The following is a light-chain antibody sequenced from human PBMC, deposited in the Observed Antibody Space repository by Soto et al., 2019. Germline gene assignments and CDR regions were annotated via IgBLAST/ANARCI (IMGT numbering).Light chain of an antibody. Sequence: DFVMTQSPLSLPVTPGEPASISCRSSQNLLHSNGYNYLDWYLQKPGQSPQLLIYLGSNRASGVPDRFSGSGSGTDFTLKISIVEAEDVGVYYCMQALQTPRTFGQGTKVEIK. CDR1: QNLLHSNGYNY. CDR2: LGS. V-gene: IGKV2-28*01. CDR3: MQALQTPRT. J-gene: IGKJ1*01.